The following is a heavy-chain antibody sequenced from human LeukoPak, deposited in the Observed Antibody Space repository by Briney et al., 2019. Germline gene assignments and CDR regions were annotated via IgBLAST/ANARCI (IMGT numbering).Heavy chain of an antibody. CDR3: AKARGRWHLLPLDF. Sequence: GGSLRLSCAASGFSFSNVAIHWVRQAPGKGLEWLAVISHDGGTKHYADSVKGRFTISRDNSNNSLSLQMNSLSAEDTAVYYCAKARGRWHLLPLDFWGEGNLVTVSS. CDR1: GFSFSNVA. CDR2: ISHDGGTK. V-gene: IGHV3-30*04. D-gene: IGHD1-26*01. J-gene: IGHJ4*02.